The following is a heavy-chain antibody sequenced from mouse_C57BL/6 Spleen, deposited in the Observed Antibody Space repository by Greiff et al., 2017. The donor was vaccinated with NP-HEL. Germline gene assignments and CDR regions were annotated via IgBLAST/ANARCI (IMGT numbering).Heavy chain of an antibody. CDR3: ARDYYYGCMDY. CDR2: IDPSDSYT. CDR1: GYTFTSYW. D-gene: IGHD1-1*01. V-gene: IGHV1-69*01. Sequence: QVQLQQSGAELVMPGASVKLSCKASGYTFTSYWMHWVKQRPGQGLEWIGEIDPSDSYTNYNQKFKGKSTLTVDKSSSTAYMQLSSLTSEDSAVYYCARDYYYGCMDYWGQGTSVTVSS. J-gene: IGHJ4*01.